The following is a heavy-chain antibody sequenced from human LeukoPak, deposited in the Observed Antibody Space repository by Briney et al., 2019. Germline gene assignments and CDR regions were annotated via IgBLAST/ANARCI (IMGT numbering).Heavy chain of an antibody. CDR1: GFTFSSYW. CDR3: ARVGPTVTTYGMDV. D-gene: IGHD4-17*01. J-gene: IGHJ6*02. V-gene: IGHV4-59*01. CDR2: IYYSGST. Sequence: PGGSLRLSCAASGFTFSSYWMSWIRQPPGKGLEWIGYIYYSGSTNYNPSLKSRVTISVDTSKNQFSLKLSSVTAADTAVYYCARVGPTVTTYGMDVWGQGTTITVSS.